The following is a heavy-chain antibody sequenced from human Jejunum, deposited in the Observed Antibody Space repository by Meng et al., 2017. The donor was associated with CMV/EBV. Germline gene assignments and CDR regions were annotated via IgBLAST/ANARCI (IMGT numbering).Heavy chain of an antibody. D-gene: IGHD3-10*01. V-gene: IGHV4-39*07. CDR3: ARQLTMIRGGHFDF. CDR2: IYYDRST. CDR1: GGTVNSSPYD. J-gene: IGHJ4*02. Sequence: GGTVNSSPYDWGWIRQSPGKGLEWIASIYYDRSTYYNPSLKSRVTISIDTSQNRFSLNVNSVTAADTAIYYCARQLTMIRGGHFDFWGQGTLVTVSS.